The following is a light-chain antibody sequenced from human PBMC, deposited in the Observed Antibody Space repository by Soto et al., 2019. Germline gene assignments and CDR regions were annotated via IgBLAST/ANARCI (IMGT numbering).Light chain of an antibody. V-gene: IGLV2-11*01. Sequence: QSALTQPRSVSGSPGQSVTISCTGTSSDVGGYNCVSWYQQHPGKAPKLMIYDVSKRPSGVPDRFSGSKSGNTASLTISGLQAEDEADYYCCSYAGSYTVVFGGGTKLPVL. CDR1: SSDVGGYNC. CDR2: DVS. J-gene: IGLJ2*01. CDR3: CSYAGSYTVV.